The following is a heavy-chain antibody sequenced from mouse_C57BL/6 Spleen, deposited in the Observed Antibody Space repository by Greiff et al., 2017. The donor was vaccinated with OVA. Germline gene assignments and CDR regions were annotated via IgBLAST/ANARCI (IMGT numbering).Heavy chain of an antibody. CDR2: IDPNSGGT. CDR3: ARKGPSYAMDY. J-gene: IGHJ4*01. V-gene: IGHV1-72*01. Sequence: VQLQQPGAELVKPGASVKLSCKASGYTFTSYWMHWVKQRPGRGLEWIGRIDPNSGGTKYNEKFKSKATLTVDKPSSTAYMQLSSLTSEDSAVYYCARKGPSYAMDYWGQGTSVTVSS. CDR1: GYTFTSYW.